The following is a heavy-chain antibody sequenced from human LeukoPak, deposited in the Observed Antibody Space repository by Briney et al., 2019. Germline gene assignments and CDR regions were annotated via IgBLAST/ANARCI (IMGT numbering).Heavy chain of an antibody. Sequence: ASVKVSCKASGYTFTSYDINWVRQATGQGLEWMGWMNPNSGNTGYAQKFQGRVTMTRNTSISTAYMKLSSLRSEDTAVYYCARRLLNRFWFDPWGQGTLVTVSS. D-gene: IGHD2-15*01. CDR1: GYTFTSYD. CDR3: ARRLLNRFWFDP. CDR2: MNPNSGNT. V-gene: IGHV1-8*01. J-gene: IGHJ5*02.